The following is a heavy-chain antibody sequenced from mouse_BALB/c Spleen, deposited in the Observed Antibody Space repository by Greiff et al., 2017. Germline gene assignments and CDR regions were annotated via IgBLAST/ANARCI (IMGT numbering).Heavy chain of an antibody. D-gene: IGHD1-1*01. CDR3: ARITTVVAPFDY. CDR2: ISSGGST. J-gene: IGHJ2*01. V-gene: IGHV5-6-5*01. CDR1: GFTFSSYA. Sequence: EVKLVESGGGLVKPGGSLKLSCAASGFTFSSYAMSWVRQTPEKRLEWVASISSGGSTYYPDSVKGRFTISRDNARNILYLQMSSLRSEDTAMYYCARITTVVAPFDYWGQGTTLTVSS.